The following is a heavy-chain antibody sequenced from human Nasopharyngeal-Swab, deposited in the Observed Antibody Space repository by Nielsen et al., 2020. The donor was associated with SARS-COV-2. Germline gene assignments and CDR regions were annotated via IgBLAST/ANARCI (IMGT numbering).Heavy chain of an antibody. J-gene: IGHJ1*01. CDR1: GFSFSDYY. Sequence: GESLKISCAASGFSFSDYYMSWIRQAPGKGVEWVSYINSVSSSTDYADSVKGRFRISRDSSTNTLYLQMNNVRAEDTAVYYCARDLGGGYCTTTNCPGSWGQGTLVTVSS. CDR3: ARDLGGGYCTTTNCPGS. D-gene: IGHD2-2*01. CDR2: INSVSSST. V-gene: IGHV3-11*05.